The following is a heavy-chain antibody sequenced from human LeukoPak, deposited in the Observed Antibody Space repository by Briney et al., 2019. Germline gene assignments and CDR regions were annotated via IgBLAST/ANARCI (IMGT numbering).Heavy chain of an antibody. J-gene: IGHJ4*02. Sequence: ASVKVSCKASGYTFTSYGISWVRQAPGQGLEWMGIINPSDGSTNYAQRLQGRATMTRDMSTSTVFMDLSSLKSEDTAVYYCARGSGTTSSGAFDYWGQGTLVTVSS. CDR2: INPSDGST. CDR1: GYTFTSYG. D-gene: IGHD3-10*01. V-gene: IGHV1-46*01. CDR3: ARGSGTTSSGAFDY.